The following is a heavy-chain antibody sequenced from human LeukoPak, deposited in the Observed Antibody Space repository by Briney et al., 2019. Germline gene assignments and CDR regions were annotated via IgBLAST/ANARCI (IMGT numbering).Heavy chain of an antibody. J-gene: IGHJ3*01. CDR2: ISHSSTTI. CDR1: GFTFSSYA. D-gene: IGHD2-15*01. Sequence: GGSLRLSCAASGFTFSSYAMNWVRQAPGKGLEWISYISHSSTTIYYADSVEGRFTISRDNAKNSLYLQMNSLRADDTAVYYCAREGPLLVSEDAFDFWGQGTMVTVSS. V-gene: IGHV3-48*01. CDR3: AREGPLLVSEDAFDF.